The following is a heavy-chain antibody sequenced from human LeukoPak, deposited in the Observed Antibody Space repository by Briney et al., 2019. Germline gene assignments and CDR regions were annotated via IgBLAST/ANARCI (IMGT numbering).Heavy chain of an antibody. V-gene: IGHV3-7*01. CDR3: ARDKIVGPTTLDY. D-gene: IGHD1-26*01. CDR2: IKQDGSEI. J-gene: IGHJ4*02. CDR1: GFTFSGHW. Sequence: PGGSLRLSCAASGFTFSGHWMSWVRQTPEKGLEWVANIKQDGSEIYYVDSVKGRFTISRDNAKNSLYLQMNSLRADDAAVYYCARDKIVGPTTLDYWGQGTLVTVSS.